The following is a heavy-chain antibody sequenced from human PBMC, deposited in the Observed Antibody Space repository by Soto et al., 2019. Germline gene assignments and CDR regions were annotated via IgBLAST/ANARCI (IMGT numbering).Heavy chain of an antibody. CDR2: INPNSGGT. CDR1: GYTFTGYY. V-gene: IGHV1-2*04. CDR3: ARHLGYCRGGSCHVFDP. J-gene: IGHJ5*02. Sequence: ASVKVSCKASGYTFTGYYMHWVRQAPGQGLEWMGWINPNSGGTNYAQKFQGWVTMTRDTSISTAYMELSRLRSDDTAVYYCARHLGYCRGGSCHVFDPWGQGTLVTVSS. D-gene: IGHD2-15*01.